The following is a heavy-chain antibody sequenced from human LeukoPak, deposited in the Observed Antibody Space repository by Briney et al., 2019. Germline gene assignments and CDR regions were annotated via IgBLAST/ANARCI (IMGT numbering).Heavy chain of an antibody. V-gene: IGHV3-23*01. J-gene: IGHJ4*02. CDR1: GFTFSSYA. Sequence: GGSLRLSCAASGFTFSSYAMSWVRQAPGKGLEWVSAISGGGGSKYYADSMKGRFTISRDNSKNTLYLQMNSLRAEDTAVYYCAKEDYDSSGPDYWGQGTLVTVSS. D-gene: IGHD3-22*01. CDR3: AKEDYDSSGPDY. CDR2: ISGGGGSK.